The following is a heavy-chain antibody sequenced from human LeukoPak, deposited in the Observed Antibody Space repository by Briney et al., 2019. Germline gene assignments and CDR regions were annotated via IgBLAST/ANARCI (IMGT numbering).Heavy chain of an antibody. CDR1: GFTFSSYD. CDR2: IGTAGDT. CDR3: ARAPPGSYSYYYYYGMDV. D-gene: IGHD3-10*01. V-gene: IGHV3-13*01. J-gene: IGHJ6*02. Sequence: GGSLRLSCAASGFTFSSYDMHWVRHATGKGLEWVSAIGTAGDTYYPGSVKGRFTISRENAKNSLYLQMNSLRAGDTAVYYCARAPPGSYSYYYYYGMDVWGQGTTVTVSS.